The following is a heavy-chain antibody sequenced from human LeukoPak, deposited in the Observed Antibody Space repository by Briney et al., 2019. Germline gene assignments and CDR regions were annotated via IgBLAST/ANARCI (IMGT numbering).Heavy chain of an antibody. V-gene: IGHV3-21*01. CDR3: ARERIAAAGTSGWFDP. Sequence: GGSLRLSCAASGFTVSSDYMNWGRQAPGKGLEWGSSISSSSSYIYYADSVKGRFTISRDNAKNSLYLQMNSLRAEDTAVYYCARERIAAAGTSGWFDPWGQGTLVTVSS. CDR1: GFTVSSDY. CDR2: ISSSSSYI. J-gene: IGHJ5*02. D-gene: IGHD6-13*01.